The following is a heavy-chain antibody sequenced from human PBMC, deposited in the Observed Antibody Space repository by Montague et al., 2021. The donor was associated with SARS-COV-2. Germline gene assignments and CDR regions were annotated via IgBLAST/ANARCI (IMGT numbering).Heavy chain of an antibody. D-gene: IGHD6-13*01. CDR2: IYHSGST. Sequence: SETLSLTCAVSGGSISSGNWWSWVRQPPGKGLEWIGEIYHSGSTNYNPSLKSRVTISLDKSKNQFSLNLSSATAADTAVYYCARFFSSWTDWGQGTLDTVSS. J-gene: IGHJ4*02. CDR3: ARFFSSWTD. V-gene: IGHV4-4*02. CDR1: GGSISSGNW.